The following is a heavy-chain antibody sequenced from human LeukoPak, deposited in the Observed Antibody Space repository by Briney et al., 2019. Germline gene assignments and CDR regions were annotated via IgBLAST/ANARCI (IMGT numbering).Heavy chain of an antibody. CDR2: ISYDGSNK. V-gene: IGHV3-30*04. CDR1: GFTFSSYA. Sequence: GGSLRLSCAASGFTFSSYAMHWVRQAPGKGLEWVAVISYDGSNKYYADSVKGRFTISRDNAKNSLYLQMNSLRAEDTAVYYCARDESSGSYWGYYYYYYMDVWGKGTTVTVSS. D-gene: IGHD3-10*01. J-gene: IGHJ6*03. CDR3: ARDESSGSYWGYYYYYYMDV.